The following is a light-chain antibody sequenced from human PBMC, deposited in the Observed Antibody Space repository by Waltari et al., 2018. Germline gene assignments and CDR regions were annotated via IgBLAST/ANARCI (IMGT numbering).Light chain of an antibody. CDR3: QQYYRSRT. CDR1: QSVFYRSDNKNY. Sequence: DIVMTQSPDSLAVSLGERATIDCKSSQSVFYRSDNKNYLAWYQHKPGQPPTLLFYWASTRESGVPDRVSASGSGTDFTLTINNLQAEDVAVYYCQQYYRSRTFGQGTKVEIK. V-gene: IGKV4-1*01. J-gene: IGKJ1*01. CDR2: WAS.